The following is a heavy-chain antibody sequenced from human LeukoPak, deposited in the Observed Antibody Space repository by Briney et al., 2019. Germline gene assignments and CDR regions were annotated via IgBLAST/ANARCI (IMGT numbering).Heavy chain of an antibody. Sequence: PGGSLRLSCAASGLTFSRFGMHWVRQAPGKGLDWVALISHDGSQRYYTDSVRGRFTISGDNSKNTLYLQMDSLRAEDTAVYYCAKGQNRNGGALAYWGQGTLVTVSS. D-gene: IGHD3-16*01. CDR2: ISHDGSQR. V-gene: IGHV3-30*18. CDR1: GLTFSRFG. J-gene: IGHJ4*02. CDR3: AKGQNRNGGALAY.